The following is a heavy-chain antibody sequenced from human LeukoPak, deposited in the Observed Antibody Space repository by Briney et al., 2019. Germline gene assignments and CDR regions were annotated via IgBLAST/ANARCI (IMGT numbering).Heavy chain of an antibody. V-gene: IGHV4-59*01. Sequence: SETLSLTCTVSGDSISNYYWNWIRQPPGKGLEWLGYISYSGYTNYNPSLQSRVIISEDTSTNQFSLKLSSVTAADTAVYYCARQGSVHSSGWYYFDYWGQGTLVTVSS. D-gene: IGHD6-19*01. CDR1: GDSISNYY. CDR3: ARQGSVHSSGWYYFDY. J-gene: IGHJ4*02. CDR2: ISYSGYT.